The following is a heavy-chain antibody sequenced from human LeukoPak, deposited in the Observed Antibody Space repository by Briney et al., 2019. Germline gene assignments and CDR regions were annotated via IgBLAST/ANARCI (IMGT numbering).Heavy chain of an antibody. CDR1: GFTFSSYA. CDR2: ISGSGGST. D-gene: IGHD3-3*01. CDR3: AKDFGYDSLWGRSGAFDI. J-gene: IGHJ3*02. Sequence: GGSLRLSCAASGFTFSSYAMSWVRQAPGKGLEWVSAISGSGGSTYYADSVKVRFTISRDNSKNTLYLQMNSLRAEDTAVYYCAKDFGYDSLWGRSGAFDIWGQGTMVTVSS. V-gene: IGHV3-23*01.